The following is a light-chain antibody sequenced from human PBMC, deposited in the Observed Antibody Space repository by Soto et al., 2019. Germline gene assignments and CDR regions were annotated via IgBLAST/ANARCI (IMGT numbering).Light chain of an antibody. V-gene: IGKV3-20*01. CDR3: QQSYGTPIT. Sequence: ESVLAQSPGTLSLSPGERATLSCRASQSVSSNYLAWYQQKPGQAPRLLIYGASTRATGIPARFSGSGSGTEFTLTITSLQPEDFATYYCQQSYGTPITFGQGTRLEI. J-gene: IGKJ5*01. CDR1: QSVSSNY. CDR2: GAS.